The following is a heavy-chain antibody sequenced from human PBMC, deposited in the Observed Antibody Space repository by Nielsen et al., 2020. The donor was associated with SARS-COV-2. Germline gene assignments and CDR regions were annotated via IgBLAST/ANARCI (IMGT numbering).Heavy chain of an antibody. CDR2: IYYSENT. Sequence: SETLSLTCTVSGGSISSSSYYWGWIRQSPGKGLEWIRTIYYSENTYYNPSLKSRLTILIETSKNQVSLRLTSVTAADTAVYYCASRYQPVYDFWSRWGQGTLVTVSS. D-gene: IGHD3-3*01. CDR1: GGSISSSSYY. CDR3: ASRYQPVYDFWSR. J-gene: IGHJ4*02. V-gene: IGHV4-39*07.